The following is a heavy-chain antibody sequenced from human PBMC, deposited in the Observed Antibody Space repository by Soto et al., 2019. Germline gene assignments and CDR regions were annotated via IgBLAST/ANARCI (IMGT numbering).Heavy chain of an antibody. V-gene: IGHV1-2*02. Sequence: QVQLVQSGAEVKKPGASVKVSCKASGYTFTGYYMHWVRQAPGQGLEWMGWINPNSGGTNYAQKFQGRGTMTRDTSISTAYMELSRLRSDDTAVYYCASRDDSSGYRYYFDYWGQGTLVTVSS. CDR2: INPNSGGT. J-gene: IGHJ4*02. D-gene: IGHD3-22*01. CDR3: ASRDDSSGYRYYFDY. CDR1: GYTFTGYY.